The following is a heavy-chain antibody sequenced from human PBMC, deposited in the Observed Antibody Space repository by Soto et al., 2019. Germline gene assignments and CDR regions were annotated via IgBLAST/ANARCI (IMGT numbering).Heavy chain of an antibody. J-gene: IGHJ4*02. Sequence: QVQLVQSGAEVKKPGASVKVSCKTSGYTFTTYGISWVRQAPGQGLEWMGWISPYNGNTKYAQKLQGRVTMTADTSPSAAYRYVRSLTSDDTAVYYCTRAWFGELVYYFDYWGQGTLVTVSS. D-gene: IGHD3-10*01. CDR2: ISPYNGNT. V-gene: IGHV1-18*01. CDR3: TRAWFGELVYYFDY. CDR1: GYTFTTYG.